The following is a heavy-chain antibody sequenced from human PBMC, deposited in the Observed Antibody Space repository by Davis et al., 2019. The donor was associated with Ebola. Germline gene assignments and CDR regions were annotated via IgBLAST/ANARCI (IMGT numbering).Heavy chain of an antibody. CDR2: IWYDGSNK. CDR1: GFTFSNFV. J-gene: IGHJ4*02. Sequence: GESLKISCAASGFTFSNFVMHWVRQAPGKGLEWLSVIWYDGSNKYYADTVKGRFTVSRDNSKNTLYLQMNSLRAEDTAVYYCTRALINLHTYYYWGQGTLVTVSS. CDR3: TRALINLHTYYY. D-gene: IGHD3-16*01. V-gene: IGHV3-33*01.